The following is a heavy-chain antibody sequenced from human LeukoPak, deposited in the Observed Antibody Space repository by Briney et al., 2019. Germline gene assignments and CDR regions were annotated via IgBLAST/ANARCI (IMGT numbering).Heavy chain of an antibody. CDR3: AKDKVYSSGRPYQFDY. D-gene: IGHD6-19*01. V-gene: IGHV3-23*01. Sequence: GGSLRLSCAASGFTFSSYAMGWVRQAPWKGLEWVSAISGSGRTTYYADSVKGRFTISRDNSKNTLYLQMNSLRAEDTAVYYCAKDKVYSSGRPYQFDYWGQGTLVTVSS. CDR1: GFTFSSYA. CDR2: ISGSGRTT. J-gene: IGHJ4*02.